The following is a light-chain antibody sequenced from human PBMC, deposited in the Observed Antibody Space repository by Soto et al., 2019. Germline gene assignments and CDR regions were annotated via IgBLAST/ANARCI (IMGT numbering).Light chain of an antibody. V-gene: IGKV3-20*01. J-gene: IGKJ2*01. CDR1: QTVSTNY. Sequence: EIVLTQSPGTLSLSPGERATLSCRASQTVSTNYLAWYQQKPGQAPRLFMYGASNRATGIPDRFSGSGSGKDFTLSISRLEPEDFAVYYCQHYGSSPRTFGQGTKLEIK. CDR3: QHYGSSPRT. CDR2: GAS.